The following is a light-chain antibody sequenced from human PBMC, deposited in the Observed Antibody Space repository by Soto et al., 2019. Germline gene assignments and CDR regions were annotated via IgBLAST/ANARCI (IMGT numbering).Light chain of an antibody. CDR1: SSDVVNDLL. J-gene: IGLJ1*01. V-gene: IGLV2-14*02. CDR2: EGT. CDR3: SSYTSSSTPYV. Sequence: QSVLTQPASVSGSPGQSITISCTGTSSDVVNDLLVSWYQQQPGKAPKLMIYEGTKRPAGVSDRFSGSKSGNTASLTISGLQAEDEADYYCSSYTSSSTPYVFGTGTKVTVL.